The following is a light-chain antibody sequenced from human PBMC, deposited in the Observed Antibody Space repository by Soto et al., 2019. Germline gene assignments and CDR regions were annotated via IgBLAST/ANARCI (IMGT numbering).Light chain of an antibody. CDR3: QTWGTGIRV. J-gene: IGLJ3*02. CDR2: LNSDGSH. V-gene: IGLV4-69*01. CDR1: SGRSSYA. Sequence: QPVLTQSPSASASLGASVKLTCTLSSGRSSYAIAWHQQQPEKGPRYLMKLNSDGSHSKGDGIPDRFSGSSSGAERYLTISSLHSEDEADYYCQTWGTGIRVFGGGTKLTVL.